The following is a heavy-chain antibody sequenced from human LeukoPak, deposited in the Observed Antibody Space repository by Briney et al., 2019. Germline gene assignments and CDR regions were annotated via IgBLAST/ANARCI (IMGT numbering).Heavy chain of an antibody. CDR3: ARARVGSGWHFDF. J-gene: IGHJ4*02. CDR2: IYYSGST. D-gene: IGHD6-19*01. CDR1: GGSISSYY. Sequence: PSETLSLTCTVSGGSISSYYWSWIRQPPGKGLEWIGYIYYSGSTNYNPSLKSRVTISVDTSKNQFSLKLSSVTAADTAVYYCARARVGSGWHFDFWDQGTLVIVSS. V-gene: IGHV4-59*08.